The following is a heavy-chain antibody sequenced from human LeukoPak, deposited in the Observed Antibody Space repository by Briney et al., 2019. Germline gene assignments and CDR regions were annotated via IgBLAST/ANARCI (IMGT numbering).Heavy chain of an antibody. J-gene: IGHJ3*02. V-gene: IGHV3-30-3*01. D-gene: IGHD2-2*01. CDR1: GFSFSSYA. CDR3: AKEYCSSTSCYLPPDAFDI. CDR2: ISYDGSNK. Sequence: GRSLRLSCAASGFSFSSYAMHWVRQAPGKGLEWVAVISYDGSNKYYADSVKGRFTISRDNSKNTLYLQMNSLRAEDTAVYYCAKEYCSSTSCYLPPDAFDIWGQGTMVTVSS.